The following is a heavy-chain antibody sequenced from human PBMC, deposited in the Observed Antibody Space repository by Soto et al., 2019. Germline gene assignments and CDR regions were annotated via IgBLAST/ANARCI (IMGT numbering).Heavy chain of an antibody. D-gene: IGHD1-26*01. CDR3: ARGRIVGARMFDY. J-gene: IGHJ4*02. V-gene: IGHV1-2*02. CDR2: INPNSGGT. Sequence: GASVKVSCKASGGTFSSYAISWVRQAPGQGLEWMGWINPNSGGTNYAQKFQGRVTMTRDTSISTAYMELSRLRSDDTAVYYCARGRIVGARMFDYWGQGTLVTVSS. CDR1: GGTFSSYA.